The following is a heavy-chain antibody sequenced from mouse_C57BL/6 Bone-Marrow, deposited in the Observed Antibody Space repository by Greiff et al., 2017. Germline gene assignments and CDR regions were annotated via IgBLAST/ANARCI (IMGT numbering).Heavy chain of an antibody. D-gene: IGHD1-1*01. Sequence: QVQLQQPGAELVRPGTSVKLSCKASGYTFTSYWMHWVKQRPGQGLEWIGLIDPSDSYTNYNQKFKGKATLTVDKSSSTAYMQLSSLTSEDSAVYYGERPACYGSSPGGYFDVWGTGTTVTVSS. V-gene: IGHV1-59*01. CDR1: GYTFTSYW. CDR2: IDPSDSYT. J-gene: IGHJ1*03. CDR3: ERPACYGSSPGGYFDV.